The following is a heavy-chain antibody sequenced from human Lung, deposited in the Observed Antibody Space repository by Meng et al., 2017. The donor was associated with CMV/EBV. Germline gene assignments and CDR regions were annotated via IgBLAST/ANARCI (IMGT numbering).Heavy chain of an antibody. J-gene: IGHJ6*02. CDR3: AKGGGERVTFDAMDV. CDR2: ISGNTGFI. Sequence: GGSLRLXCAASGFTFDDFAMHWVRQIPGEGLEWVSGISGNTGFIGYADSVKGRFTISRDNAKKTLTLQMNILTVEDTALYYCAKGGGERVTFDAMDVWGQGTXVTVSS. V-gene: IGHV3-9*01. D-gene: IGHD2-21*02. CDR1: GFTFDDFA.